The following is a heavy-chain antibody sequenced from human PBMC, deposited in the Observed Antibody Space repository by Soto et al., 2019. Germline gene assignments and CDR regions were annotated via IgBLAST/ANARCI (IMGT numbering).Heavy chain of an antibody. CDR2: IYWDDDK. J-gene: IGHJ6*04. V-gene: IGHV2-5*02. Sequence: CPTVVNPTKTLTLTCTFSWFSLSTSGVGVGWIRQRPGKALEWLALIYWDDDKRYSPSLKGRLTITKDTSKNHVVLTMTNMDPVDTATYYCEHSGSSSSEAYDYYGMDVWGEGTTVTVSS. CDR3: EHSGSSSSEAYDYYGMDV. CDR1: WFSLSTSGVG. D-gene: IGHD6-6*01.